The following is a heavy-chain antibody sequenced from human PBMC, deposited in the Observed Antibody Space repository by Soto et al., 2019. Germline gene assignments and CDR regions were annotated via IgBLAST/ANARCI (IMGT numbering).Heavy chain of an antibody. CDR2: ISSSSSYI. CDR3: ARIKLGYDAFDI. V-gene: IGHV3-21*01. J-gene: IGHJ3*02. CDR1: GFTFSSYS. D-gene: IGHD6-6*01. Sequence: AGGSLRLSCAASGFTFSSYSMNWVSQDPGKGLKWVSSISSSSSYIYYADSVKGRFTISRDNAKTSLYLQMNSLRAEDTVVYYCARIKLGYDAFDIWGQGTMVTVSS.